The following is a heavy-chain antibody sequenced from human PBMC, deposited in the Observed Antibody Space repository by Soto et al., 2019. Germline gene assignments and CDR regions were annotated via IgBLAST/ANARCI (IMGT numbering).Heavy chain of an antibody. D-gene: IGHD6-13*01. CDR1: GFTFSSYA. J-gene: IGHJ5*02. CDR2: ISGSGGST. CDR3: PRGYSSSWYNWFDP. Sequence: LRLSCAASGFTFSSYAMSWVRQAPGKGLEWVSAISGSGGSTYYADSVKGRFTISRDNSKNTLYLQMNSLRAEDTAVYYCPRGYSSSWYNWFDPWGQGTLVTVSS. V-gene: IGHV3-23*01.